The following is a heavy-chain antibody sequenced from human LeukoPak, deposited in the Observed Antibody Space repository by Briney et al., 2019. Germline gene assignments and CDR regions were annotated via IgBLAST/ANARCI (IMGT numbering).Heavy chain of an antibody. Sequence: GGSLRLSCAASGFTVSSNYMSWVRQAPGKGLEWVSVIYSAGSTYYADSVKGRFTISRDNSKNSLYLQMNSLRAEDTAVYYCARRYTGYGILDYWGQGTLVTVSS. CDR3: ARRYTGYGILDY. V-gene: IGHV3-53*01. J-gene: IGHJ4*02. CDR2: IYSAGST. D-gene: IGHD5-12*01. CDR1: GFTVSSNY.